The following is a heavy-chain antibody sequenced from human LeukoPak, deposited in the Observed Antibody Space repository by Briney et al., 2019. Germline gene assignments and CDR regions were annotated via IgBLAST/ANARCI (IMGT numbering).Heavy chain of an antibody. CDR2: ISAYNGDT. J-gene: IGHJ4*02. CDR3: ARATAGDVDY. V-gene: IGHV1-18*04. Sequence: ASVMVSCKASGYTFTSYGISWVRQAPGQGLEWMGWISAYNGDTNYAQKLQGRVTMTTDTSTTTVYMELRSLRSDDTAMYFCARATAGDVDYWGQGTLVTVSS. D-gene: IGHD3-16*01. CDR1: GYTFTSYG.